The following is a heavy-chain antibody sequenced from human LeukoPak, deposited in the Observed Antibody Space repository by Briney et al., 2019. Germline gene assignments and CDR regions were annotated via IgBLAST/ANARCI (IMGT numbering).Heavy chain of an antibody. J-gene: IGHJ4*02. D-gene: IGHD1-26*01. CDR1: GFTFSSYG. CDR3: AKDGPGSGSSNFDY. V-gene: IGHV3-30*18. Sequence: GGSLRLSCAASGFTFSSYGMHWVRQAPGKGLEWVAVISYDGSNKYYADSVKGRLTISRDNSKNTLYLQMNSLRAEDTAVYYCAKDGPGSGSSNFDYWGQGTLVTVSS. CDR2: ISYDGSNK.